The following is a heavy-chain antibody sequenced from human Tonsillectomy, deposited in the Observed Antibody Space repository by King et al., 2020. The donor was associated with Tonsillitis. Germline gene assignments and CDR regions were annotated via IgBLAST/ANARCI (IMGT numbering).Heavy chain of an antibody. CDR2: ISGSGGST. Sequence: VQLVESGGDLVQPGGSLRLSCAASGFTFSSYAMSWVRQAPGEGLEWVSTISGSGGSTFYADSVKGRFTISRDNSKITLYLQMNSPRAEDTAVYYCAKGAPGIAVAGSGAFDSWGQGTLVTVSS. D-gene: IGHD6-19*01. CDR3: AKGAPGIAVAGSGAFDS. J-gene: IGHJ4*02. V-gene: IGHV3-23*04. CDR1: GFTFSSYA.